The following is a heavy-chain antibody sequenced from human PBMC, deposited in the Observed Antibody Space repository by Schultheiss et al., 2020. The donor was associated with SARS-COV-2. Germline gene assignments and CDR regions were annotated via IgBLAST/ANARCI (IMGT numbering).Heavy chain of an antibody. CDR3: ARWLQLFGADYGMDV. Sequence: GGSLRLSCAASGFTFSSYAMHWVRQAPGKGLEWVAVISYDGSNKYYADSVKGRFTISRDNSKNTLYLQMNSLRAEDTAVYYCARWLQLFGADYGMDVWGQGTTVTVSS. J-gene: IGHJ6*02. CDR1: GFTFSSYA. D-gene: IGHD5-24*01. CDR2: ISYDGSNK. V-gene: IGHV3-30*04.